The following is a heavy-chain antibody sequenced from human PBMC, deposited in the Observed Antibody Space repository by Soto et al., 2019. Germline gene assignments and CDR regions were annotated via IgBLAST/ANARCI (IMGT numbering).Heavy chain of an antibody. CDR2: ISWNSGTI. V-gene: IGHV3-9*01. J-gene: IGHJ6*02. Sequence: EVQVVESGGGLVQPGRSLRLSCAASGFSFDDYAMHWFRQAPGKGLEWVSGISWNSGTIGYADSVKGRFTISRDNAKNSLYLQMNSLRAEDTDLYYCAKSTGGTANGMGVWGQGTTVTVSS. CDR1: GFSFDDYA. D-gene: IGHD2-8*02. CDR3: AKSTGGTANGMGV.